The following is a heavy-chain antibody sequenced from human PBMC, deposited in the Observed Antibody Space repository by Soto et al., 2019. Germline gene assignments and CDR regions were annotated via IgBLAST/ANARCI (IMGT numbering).Heavy chain of an antibody. D-gene: IGHD3-16*01. V-gene: IGHV1-58*01. CDR3: AADVGGAPLYYYGMDV. Sequence: GAPVEVSCKASGFTFTSSAVQWVRQARGQRLEWIGWIVVGSGNTNYAQKFQERVTITRDMSTSTAYMELSSLRSEDTAVYYCAADVGGAPLYYYGMDVWGQGTTVTVSS. J-gene: IGHJ6*02. CDR1: GFTFTSSA. CDR2: IVVGSGNT.